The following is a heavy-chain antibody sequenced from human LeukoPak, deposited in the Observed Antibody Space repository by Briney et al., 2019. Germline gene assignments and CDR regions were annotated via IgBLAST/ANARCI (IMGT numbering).Heavy chain of an antibody. J-gene: IGHJ6*03. CDR3: ARTGAGYYYYYMDV. V-gene: IGHV4-38-2*02. Sequence: PSETLSLTCIVSGCSISSGYYWGWIRQPPGKGLEWIGTIYRSGSTYSNPSLRGRVTIPVDTSKNQFSLKLSSVTAADTAVYYCARTGAGYYYYYMDVWGKGTTVTVSS. CDR2: IYRSGST. D-gene: IGHD1-26*01. CDR1: GCSISSGYY.